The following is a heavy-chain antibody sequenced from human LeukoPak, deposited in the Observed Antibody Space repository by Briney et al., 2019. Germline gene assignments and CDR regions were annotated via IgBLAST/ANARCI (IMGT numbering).Heavy chain of an antibody. CDR2: ISGSGGST. CDR1: GFTFSSYA. V-gene: IGHV3-23*01. J-gene: IGHJ4*02. Sequence: GGSLRLSCAASGFTFSSYAMSWVRQAPGKGLEWVSAISGSGGSTYYADSVKGRSTISRDNSKNTLYLQMNSLRAEDTAVYYCARGLIRIAAAGFGYWGQGTLVTVSS. D-gene: IGHD6-13*01. CDR3: ARGLIRIAAAGFGY.